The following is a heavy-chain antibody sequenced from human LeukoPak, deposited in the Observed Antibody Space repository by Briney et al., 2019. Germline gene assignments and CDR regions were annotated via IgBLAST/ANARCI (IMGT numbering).Heavy chain of an antibody. CDR1: GFTFSSYW. Sequence: GGSLRLSCAASGFTFSSYWMSWVRQAPGKGLEWVANIKQDGSEKYYVDSVKGRFTISRDNAKNSLYLQMNSLRAEDTAVYYCARRGYSYGYYWFDPWGQGTLVTVSS. CDR3: ARRGYSYGYYWFDP. J-gene: IGHJ5*02. CDR2: IKQDGSEK. D-gene: IGHD5-18*01. V-gene: IGHV3-7*03.